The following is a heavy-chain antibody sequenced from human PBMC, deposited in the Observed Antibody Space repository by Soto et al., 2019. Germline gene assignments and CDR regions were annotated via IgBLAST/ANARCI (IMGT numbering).Heavy chain of an antibody. V-gene: IGHV3-30*18. CDR3: AKGDSRIGHPDYYYYGMDV. CDR2: ISYDGTNK. CDR1: GFTFSSYG. Sequence: GASLRLSCAASGFTFSSYGMHWVRQAPGKGLECVSVISYDGTNKYYADSVKGRFTISRDKSKNTLYLQMNSLRAEDTAVYYCAKGDSRIGHPDYYYYGMDVWGQGTTVTVSS. J-gene: IGHJ6*02. D-gene: IGHD3-22*01.